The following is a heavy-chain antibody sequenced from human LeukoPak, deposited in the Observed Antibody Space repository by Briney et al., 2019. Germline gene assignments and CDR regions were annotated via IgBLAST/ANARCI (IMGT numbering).Heavy chain of an antibody. D-gene: IGHD1-1*01. Sequence: LAGGSLRLSCAASGFTFSGYSMNWVRQAPGKGLEWVSYISSRGTTIYYADSVKGRFTISRDNAKNPLYLQMNSLRVEDTAVYYCARDPRTVRIWGQGTLVTVSS. J-gene: IGHJ4*02. CDR2: ISSRGTTI. CDR1: GFTFSGYS. CDR3: ARDPRTVRI. V-gene: IGHV3-48*04.